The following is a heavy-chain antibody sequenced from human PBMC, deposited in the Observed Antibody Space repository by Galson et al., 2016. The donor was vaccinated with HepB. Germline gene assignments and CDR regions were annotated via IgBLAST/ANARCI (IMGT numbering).Heavy chain of an antibody. V-gene: IGHV3-23*01. CDR1: GFTFGSYA. CDR3: AKLTEPTTLVRGVNDVFDI. D-gene: IGHD3-10*01. J-gene: IGHJ3*02. CDR2: ISGSGGTT. Sequence: SPRLSCAASGFTFGSYAMNWVRQAPGKGLEWVSVISGSGGTTYYADSVKGRFTISRDNSKNTVYLQMNSLRAEDTAVYYCAKLTEPTTLVRGVNDVFDIWGQGTMVTVSS.